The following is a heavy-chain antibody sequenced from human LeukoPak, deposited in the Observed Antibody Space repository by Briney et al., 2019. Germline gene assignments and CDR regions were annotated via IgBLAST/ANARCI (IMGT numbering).Heavy chain of an antibody. J-gene: IGHJ4*02. CDR2: IIPILGIA. Sequence: SVKVSCKASGGTFSSYAISWVRQAPGQGLEWMGRIIPILGIANYAQKFQGRATITADKSTSTAYMELSSLRSEDTAVYYCARDHSSSPFDYWGQGTLVTVSS. CDR1: GGTFSSYA. CDR3: ARDHSSSPFDY. D-gene: IGHD6-6*01. V-gene: IGHV1-69*04.